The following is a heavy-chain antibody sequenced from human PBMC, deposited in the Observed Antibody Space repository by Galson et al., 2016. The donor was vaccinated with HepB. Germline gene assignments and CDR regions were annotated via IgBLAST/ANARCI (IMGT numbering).Heavy chain of an antibody. CDR2: IYNSGST. D-gene: IGHD5-24*01. J-gene: IGHJ4*02. CDR1: GGSISSYNYY. V-gene: IGHV4-39*07. CDR3: ARFARDGYNYGLDY. Sequence: SETLSLTCIVSGGSISSYNYYWGWIRQPPGRGLEWIGRIYNSGSTNYNPSLKSRVTLSVDTSKNQFSLRLSSVTAADTAVYYCARFARDGYNYGLDYWGQGTLVTVSS.